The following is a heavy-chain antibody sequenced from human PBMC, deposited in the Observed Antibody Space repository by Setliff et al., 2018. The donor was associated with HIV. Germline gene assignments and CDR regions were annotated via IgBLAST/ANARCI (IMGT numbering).Heavy chain of an antibody. Sequence: GGSLRLSCAASGFTFSDYYMTWIRQAPGKGLEWVSFISSSATYTTYADSVKGRFTISRDNAENLLYLQMHSLRVEDTAVYYCAAVPWGHSSLIIDHWGQGTPVTVSS. D-gene: IGHD3-16*01. V-gene: IGHV3-11*06. CDR1: GFTFSDYY. CDR3: AAVPWGHSSLIIDH. CDR2: ISSSATYT. J-gene: IGHJ4*02.